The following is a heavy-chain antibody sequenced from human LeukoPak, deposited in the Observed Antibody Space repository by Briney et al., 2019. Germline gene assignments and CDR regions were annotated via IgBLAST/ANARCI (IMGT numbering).Heavy chain of an antibody. D-gene: IGHD2-15*01. CDR2: IYESGST. V-gene: IGHV4-30-2*01. CDR1: GGSISSGGYS. Sequence: PSQTLSLTCAVSGGSISSGGYSWHWIRQPPGKGLEWIGHIYESGSTYYNPSLKCRVAISVDRSKTQFSLKLTSVTAADTAVYFCARASGGVVAAISYWGQGILVTVSS. CDR3: ARASGGVVAAISY. J-gene: IGHJ4*02.